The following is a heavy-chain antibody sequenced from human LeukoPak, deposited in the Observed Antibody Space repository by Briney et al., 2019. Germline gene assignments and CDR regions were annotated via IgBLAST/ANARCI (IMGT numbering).Heavy chain of an antibody. CDR3: AREVVGSGSSMDV. CDR1: GFTFSSYA. D-gene: IGHD3-10*01. CDR2: IRGSGGYT. Sequence: PGGSLRLSCAASGFTFSSYAINWVRQAPGRGLEWLATIRGSGGYTYYADSVKGRFTMSRDNAKRSLYLQMNSLRAEDTAVYYCAREVVGSGSSMDVWGQGTTVTVSS. J-gene: IGHJ6*02. V-gene: IGHV3-21*01.